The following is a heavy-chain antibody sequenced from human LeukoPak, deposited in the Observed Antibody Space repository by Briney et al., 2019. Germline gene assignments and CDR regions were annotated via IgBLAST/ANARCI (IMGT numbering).Heavy chain of an antibody. D-gene: IGHD5-18*01. J-gene: IGHJ4*02. V-gene: IGHV3-15*01. CDR3: TTGTWIQLWLADY. CDR1: GFTFSNAC. CDR2: IKTKTDGETT. Sequence: GGSLRLSCAASGFTFSNACMSWVRQAPGKGLEWVGHIKTKTDGETTDYAAPVKGRFTISRDDSKNTLYLQMNSLKTEDTALYYCTTGTWIQLWLADYWGQGTLVTVSS.